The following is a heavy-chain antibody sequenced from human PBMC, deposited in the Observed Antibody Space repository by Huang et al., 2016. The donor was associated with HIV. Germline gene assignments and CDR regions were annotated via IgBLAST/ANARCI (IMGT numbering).Heavy chain of an antibody. D-gene: IGHD6-19*01. J-gene: IGHJ3*02. CDR2: IKPSGFGT. Sequence: QVRLVQSGAEVKKPGASVKVSCKASGYPFSRYYIHWVRQAPGQGLEWMGKIKPSGFGTSYAQEFQGRATMTTDASTSTVYMDLSSLRYEDTAIYYCARSRDSSGPGGAFDIWGQGTMVVVSS. CDR3: ARSRDSSGPGGAFDI. CDR1: GYPFSRYY. V-gene: IGHV1-46*01.